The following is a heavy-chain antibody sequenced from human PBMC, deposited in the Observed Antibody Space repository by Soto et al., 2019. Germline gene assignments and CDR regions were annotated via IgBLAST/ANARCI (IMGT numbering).Heavy chain of an antibody. V-gene: IGHV3-66*01. J-gene: IGHJ4*02. Sequence: GGSLRLSCAPSGFTFSSNYMSWVRQAPGKGLEWVSVIYSGGSTYYADSVKGRFTVSRDNSKNTLYLQMISLRAEDTAVYYCARDTTVTTSDYWGRGTLVTVSS. D-gene: IGHD4-17*01. CDR2: IYSGGST. CDR3: ARDTTVTTSDY. CDR1: GFTFSSNY.